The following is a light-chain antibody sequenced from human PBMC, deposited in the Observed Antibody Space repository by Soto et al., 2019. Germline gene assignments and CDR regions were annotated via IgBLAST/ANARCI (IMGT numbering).Light chain of an antibody. CDR2: GAS. J-gene: IGKJ3*01. CDR1: QTVSSNN. Sequence: DIVLTQSPGTLSLSPGERATLSCRASQTVSSNNLAWYQQKRGQAPRLLIYGASSRAAAIPDRFRGSGSGTDFTLIISSLAPEDFAVYYCQQYGRSPFTFCPGTAVDIK. CDR3: QQYGRSPFT. V-gene: IGKV3-20*01.